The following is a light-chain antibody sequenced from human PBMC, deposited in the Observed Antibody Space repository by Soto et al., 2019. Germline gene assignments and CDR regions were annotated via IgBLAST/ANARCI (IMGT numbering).Light chain of an antibody. CDR3: QQRSNWPTIT. CDR1: QSVKTF. CDR2: DAS. V-gene: IGKV3-11*01. J-gene: IGKJ5*01. Sequence: EIVLTQSPAALSLSPGEEAALSCRASQSVKTFLVWYQQRPGQPPSLLIHDASHRAAGIPARFSGSGFATDFTLTISSLETEDAAVYYCQQRSNWPTITFGQGTRLEIK.